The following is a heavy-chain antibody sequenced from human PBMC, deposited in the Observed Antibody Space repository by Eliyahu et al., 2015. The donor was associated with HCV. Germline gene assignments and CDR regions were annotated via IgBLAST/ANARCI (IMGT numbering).Heavy chain of an antibody. CDR1: GGSFGGYY. V-gene: IGHV4-34*01. D-gene: IGHD6-19*01. CDR3: ARGRRLAVAGRTHGY. J-gene: IGHJ4*02. CDR2: INHSGST. Sequence: QVQLQQWGAGLLKPSETLSLTCAVYGGSFGGYYWGGXGSPPGKGLEWIGEINHSGSTNYNPSLKSRVTISVDTSKNQFSLKLSSVTAADTAVYYCARGRRLAVAGRTHGYWGQGTLVTVSS.